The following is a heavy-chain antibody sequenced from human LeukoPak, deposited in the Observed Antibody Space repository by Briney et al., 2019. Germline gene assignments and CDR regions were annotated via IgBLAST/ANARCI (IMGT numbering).Heavy chain of an antibody. D-gene: IGHD3-9*01. CDR2: ISAYNGNT. V-gene: IGHV1-18*01. Sequence: RASVKVSCKASGYTFTSYGISWVRQAPGQGLEWMGWISAYNGNTNYAQKLQGRVTMTTDTSTSTAYMELRSLRSDDTAVYYCARDRSQGYFDWLLSNTNAFDIWGQGTMVTVSS. J-gene: IGHJ3*02. CDR1: GYTFTSYG. CDR3: ARDRSQGYFDWLLSNTNAFDI.